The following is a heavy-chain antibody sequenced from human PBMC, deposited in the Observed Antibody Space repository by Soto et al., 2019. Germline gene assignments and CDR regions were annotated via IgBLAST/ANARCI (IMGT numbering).Heavy chain of an antibody. V-gene: IGHV6-1*01. Sequence: SQTLSLTCAISGDSVSSNSAGWNWIRQTPSRGLEWLGRTFYRSKWYNYYAVSVKSRITINPDTSKNQFSLQLNSVTPDYTAVYYCARDVSEVAGTFDYWGQGTLVTVSS. CDR1: GDSVSSNSAG. CDR3: ARDVSEVAGTFDY. J-gene: IGHJ4*02. D-gene: IGHD6-19*01. CDR2: TFYRSKWYN.